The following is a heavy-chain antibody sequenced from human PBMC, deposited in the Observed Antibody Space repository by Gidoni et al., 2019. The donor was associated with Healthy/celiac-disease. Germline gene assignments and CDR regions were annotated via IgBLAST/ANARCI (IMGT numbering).Heavy chain of an antibody. D-gene: IGHD4-17*01. J-gene: IGHJ4*02. V-gene: IGHV3-48*03. CDR2: ISSSGSTI. CDR3: ARDPIDYGDYEGDPLGERFDY. CDR1: GFTFSSYE. Sequence: EVQLVESGGGLVQPGGSLRLSCAASGFTFSSYEMNWVRQAPGKGLEWVSYISSSGSTIYYADSVKGRFTISRDNAKNSLYLQMNSLRAEDTAVYYCARDPIDYGDYEGDPLGERFDYWGQGTLVTVSS.